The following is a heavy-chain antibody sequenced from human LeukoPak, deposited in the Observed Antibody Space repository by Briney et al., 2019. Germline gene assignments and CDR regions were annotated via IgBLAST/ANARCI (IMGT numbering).Heavy chain of an antibody. D-gene: IGHD3-9*01. Sequence: SETLSLTCTVSGYSISSGYYWGWIRQPPGKGLEWIGYIYYSGSTNYNPSLKSRVTISVDKSKNQFSLKLSSVTAADTAVYYCARGKYFDWPDNWFDPWGQGTLVTVSS. CDR3: ARGKYFDWPDNWFDP. CDR2: IYYSGST. J-gene: IGHJ5*02. V-gene: IGHV4-61*05. CDR1: GYSISSGYY.